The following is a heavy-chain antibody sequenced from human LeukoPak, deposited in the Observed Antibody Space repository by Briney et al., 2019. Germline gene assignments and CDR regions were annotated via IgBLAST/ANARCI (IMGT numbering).Heavy chain of an antibody. D-gene: IGHD3-10*01. CDR3: AGPMFRNYYYYYGMDV. Sequence: SDTLSLTCAVYGGSFSGYYWSWIRQPPGKGLEWIGEINHSGSTNYNPSLKSRVTISVDTSKNQFSLKLSSVTAADTAVYYCAGPMFRNYYYYYGMDVWGQGTTVTVSS. J-gene: IGHJ6*02. CDR1: GGSFSGYY. CDR2: INHSGST. V-gene: IGHV4-34*01.